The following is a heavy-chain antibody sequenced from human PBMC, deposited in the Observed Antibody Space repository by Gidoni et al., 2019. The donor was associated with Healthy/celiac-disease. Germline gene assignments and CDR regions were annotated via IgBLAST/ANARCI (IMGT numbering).Heavy chain of an antibody. CDR2: IYYSGST. J-gene: IGHJ4*02. D-gene: IGHD5-18*01. CDR3: ARLLLYSYVDY. CDR1: GGSISSSSYY. Sequence: QLQLQESGPGLVKPSETLSLTCTVSGGSISSSSYYWGWFRQPPGKGLEWIGSIYYSGSTYYNPSLKSRVTISVDTSKNQFSLKLSSVTAADTAVYYCARLLLYSYVDYWGQGTLVTVSS. V-gene: IGHV4-39*01.